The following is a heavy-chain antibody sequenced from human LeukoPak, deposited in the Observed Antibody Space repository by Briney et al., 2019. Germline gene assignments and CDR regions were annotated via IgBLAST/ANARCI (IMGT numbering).Heavy chain of an antibody. CDR2: IYYSGST. Sequence: SETLSLTYTVSGGSISSYYWSWIRQPPGKGLEWIGYIYYSGSTNYNPSLKSRVTISVDTSKNQFSLKLSSVAAADTAVYYCATGIAVAGTPFDYWGQGTLVTVSS. CDR3: ATGIAVAGTPFDY. D-gene: IGHD6-19*01. V-gene: IGHV4-59*01. J-gene: IGHJ4*02. CDR1: GGSISSYY.